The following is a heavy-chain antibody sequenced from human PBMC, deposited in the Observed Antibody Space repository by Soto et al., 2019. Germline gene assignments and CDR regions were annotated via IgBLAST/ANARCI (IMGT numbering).Heavy chain of an antibody. D-gene: IGHD1-7*01. CDR2: IYYSGST. J-gene: IGHJ4*02. CDR3: ARSRLELPFDY. CDR1: GGSISSYY. Sequence: SETPSLTCTVSGGSISSYYWSWIRQPPGKGLEWIGYIYYSGSTNYNPSLKSRVTISVDTSKNQFSLKLSSVTAADTAVYYCARSRLELPFDYWGQGTLVTVSS. V-gene: IGHV4-59*08.